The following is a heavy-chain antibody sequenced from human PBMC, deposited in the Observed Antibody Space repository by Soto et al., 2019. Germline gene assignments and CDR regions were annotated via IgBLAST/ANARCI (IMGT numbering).Heavy chain of an antibody. J-gene: IGHJ6*02. V-gene: IGHV4-31*03. CDR2: IYYSGST. D-gene: IGHD3-10*01. CDR1: GGPISSGGYY. Sequence: PSETLSLTCTVSGGPISSGGYYWSWIRQPPGKGLEWIGYIYYSGSTYYNPSLKSRVTISVDTSKNQFSLKLSSVTAADTAVYYCARVFGFGGMDVWGQGTTVTVS. CDR3: ARVFGFGGMDV.